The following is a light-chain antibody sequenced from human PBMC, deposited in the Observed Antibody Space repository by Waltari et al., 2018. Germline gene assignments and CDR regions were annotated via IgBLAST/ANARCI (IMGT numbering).Light chain of an antibody. CDR1: SPTIGRPP. Sequence: QSVLIQPPSASGTPAQRVTISCSGSSPTIGRPPENWSQQIPGTAPKLLIYDNDQRPSGVPDRFSGSKSGTSASLAISGLQSEDEADYYCAAWDTSLNGGVFGGGTKLTVL. CDR2: DND. V-gene: IGLV1-44*01. J-gene: IGLJ2*01. CDR3: AAWDTSLNGGV.